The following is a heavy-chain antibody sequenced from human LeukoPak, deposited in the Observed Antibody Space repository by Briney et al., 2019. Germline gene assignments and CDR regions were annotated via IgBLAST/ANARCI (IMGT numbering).Heavy chain of an antibody. Sequence: PSETLSLTCRVAGGSITSYYWSWIRQPPGKGLEWIGYIYYTGSTKSNPSLKSRVTISLDMSERQFSLKLSSATAADTAIYYCAASYFYDGIRYFDYWGLGTLVTVSS. CDR3: AASYFYDGIRYFDY. CDR2: IYYTGST. V-gene: IGHV4-59*08. D-gene: IGHD3-22*01. CDR1: GGSITSYY. J-gene: IGHJ4*02.